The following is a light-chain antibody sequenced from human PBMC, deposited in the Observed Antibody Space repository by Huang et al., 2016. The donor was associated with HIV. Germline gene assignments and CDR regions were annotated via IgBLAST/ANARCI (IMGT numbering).Light chain of an antibody. J-gene: IGKJ1*01. V-gene: IGKV1-27*01. CDR3: QKYDSAPRT. Sequence: IEMTQSPPSLSASIGDRVTLTCRASRDISTFLAWFHQKPGKPPKLLIYAASVLHSGVPSRFSGSGSGTDFTLTISSLQSEDVGYYYCQKYDSAPRTFAQGTKVDLK. CDR2: AAS. CDR1: RDISTF.